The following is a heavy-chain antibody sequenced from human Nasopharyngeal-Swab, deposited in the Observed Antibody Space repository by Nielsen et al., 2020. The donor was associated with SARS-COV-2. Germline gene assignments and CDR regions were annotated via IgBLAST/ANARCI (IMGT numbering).Heavy chain of an antibody. CDR1: GYTLTDLS. D-gene: IGHD6-13*01. V-gene: IGHV1-24*01. Sequence: ASVKVSCKVSGYTLTDLSMHWVRQAPGKGLEWMGGFDPEDGETIYAQKFQGRVTMTEDTSTDTAYMELSSLRSEDTAVYYCATGPRIAAADAYYYYGMDVWGQGTTVTVSS. CDR3: ATGPRIAAADAYYYYGMDV. CDR2: FDPEDGET. J-gene: IGHJ6*02.